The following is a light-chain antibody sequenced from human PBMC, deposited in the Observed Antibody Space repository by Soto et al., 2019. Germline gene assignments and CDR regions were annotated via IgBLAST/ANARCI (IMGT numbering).Light chain of an antibody. CDR2: YDD. V-gene: IGLV1-36*01. CDR1: SSNVGHNA. J-gene: IGLJ2*01. CDR3: AAWDDSLNGMI. Sequence: QSALTQPPSVSEAPRQRVTISCSGSSSNVGHNAVNWYQQLPGKAPKLLIYYDDLLPSGVSDRFSGSKSGTSASLAISGLQSEDEADYYCAAWDDSLNGMIFGGGTKLTVL.